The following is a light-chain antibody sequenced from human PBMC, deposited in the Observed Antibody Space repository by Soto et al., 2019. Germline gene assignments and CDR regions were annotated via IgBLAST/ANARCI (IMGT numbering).Light chain of an antibody. V-gene: IGKV3-20*01. CDR2: HAS. CDR3: QQYGSSPQT. Sequence: EIVLTQSPGTLSLSPGELVTLSCRASQSVSRSFLAWYQQKHGQPPRIFIYHASSRATGIHDRFSGSGSGTDFTLTISRLEPEDLAVYYCQQYGSSPQTCGQGTKLEI. J-gene: IGKJ2*01. CDR1: QSVSRSF.